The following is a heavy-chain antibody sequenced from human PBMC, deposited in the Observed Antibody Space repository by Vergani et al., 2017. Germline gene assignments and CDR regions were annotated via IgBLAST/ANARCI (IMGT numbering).Heavy chain of an antibody. J-gene: IGHJ3*02. CDR2: IYSGGST. D-gene: IGHD3-22*01. CDR1: GFTVSSNY. V-gene: IGHV3-66*01. Sequence: EVQLVESGGGLVQPGGSLRLSCAASGFTVSSNYMSWVRQAPGKGLEWVSVIYSGGSTYYADSVKGRFTISRDNSKNTLYLQMNSLRAEDTAVYYCAREPHYYDSSGYYDQGAFDIWGQGTMVTVSS. CDR3: AREPHYYDSSGYYDQGAFDI.